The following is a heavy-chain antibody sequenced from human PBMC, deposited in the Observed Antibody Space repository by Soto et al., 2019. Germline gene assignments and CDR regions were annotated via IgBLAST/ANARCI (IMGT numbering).Heavy chain of an antibody. D-gene: IGHD3-22*01. V-gene: IGHV3-23*01. CDR2: ITGSGGDT. Sequence: PGGSLRLSCAASGFTLNKYTMGWVRQDPAKGLEWFSAITGSGGDTYYAGSVKGRFTISRDNSKNMVFLQMNSLRAEDTAIYYCAKGSAESRPYYFDSWGQGA. J-gene: IGHJ4*02. CDR3: AKGSAESRPYYFDS. CDR1: GFTLNKYT.